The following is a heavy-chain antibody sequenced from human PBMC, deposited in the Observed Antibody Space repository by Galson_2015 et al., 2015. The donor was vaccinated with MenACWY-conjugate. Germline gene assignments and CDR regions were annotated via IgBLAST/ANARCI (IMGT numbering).Heavy chain of an antibody. J-gene: IGHJ4*02. Sequence: SVKVSCKASGYTFTDYYIHWVRQAPGQGLGWMGWINPSTGDTNYEQKFQGRVTMTTDTSTSTAYMELRNLKSDDTAVYYCARDGDGIWHDYWGQGTLVTVSS. CDR1: GYTFTDYY. CDR2: INPSTGDT. D-gene: IGHD2-15*01. V-gene: IGHV1-2*02. CDR3: ARDGDGIWHDY.